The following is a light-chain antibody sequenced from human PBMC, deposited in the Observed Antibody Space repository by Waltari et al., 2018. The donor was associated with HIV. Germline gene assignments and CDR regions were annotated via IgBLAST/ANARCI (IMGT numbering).Light chain of an antibody. CDR3: YSTDSNVWV. CDR2: EDS. CDR1: ALPKKY. V-gene: IGLV3-10*01. Sequence: SYELTQPPSVSVSPGQTARITCSGDALPKKYAYWYQQKSGQAPVLVIYEDSKRPSGIPERFSGSSSGTMATLTISRAQVEDEADYYCYSTDSNVWVFGGGTKLTVL. J-gene: IGLJ3*02.